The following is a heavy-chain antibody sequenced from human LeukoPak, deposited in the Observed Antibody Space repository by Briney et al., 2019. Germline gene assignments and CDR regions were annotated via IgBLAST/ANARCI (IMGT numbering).Heavy chain of an antibody. CDR3: ARVDYYGSGKIDY. CDR1: GGSISTYY. D-gene: IGHD3-10*01. V-gene: IGHV4-59*01. CDR2: IYDTGST. Sequence: SETLSLTCTVSGGSISTYYWSWIRQPPGKGLEWIGYIYDTGSTSYNPSLKSRVTISIDTSKNQFSLKLTFVTAADTAVYYCARVDYYGSGKIDYWGQGTLVTVSS. J-gene: IGHJ4*02.